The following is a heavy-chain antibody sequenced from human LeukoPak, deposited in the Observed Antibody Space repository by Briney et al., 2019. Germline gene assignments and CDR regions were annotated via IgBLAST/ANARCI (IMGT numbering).Heavy chain of an antibody. CDR3: ARHANSDAFDI. CDR2: IYHTGST. CDR1: GSSISSYY. J-gene: IGHJ3*02. Sequence: SETLSLTCTVSGSSISSYYWSWLRQPPGKGLEWIGYIYHTGSTNSNPSLKSRVTISVDTSKNQFSLKLSSVTAADTAVYYCARHANSDAFDIWGQGTMVTVSS. D-gene: IGHD4/OR15-4a*01. V-gene: IGHV4-59*01.